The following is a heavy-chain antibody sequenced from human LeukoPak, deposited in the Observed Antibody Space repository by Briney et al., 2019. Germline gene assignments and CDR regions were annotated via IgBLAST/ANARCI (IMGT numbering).Heavy chain of an antibody. D-gene: IGHD2-15*01. CDR1: GFSFSDFT. V-gene: IGHV3-23*01. Sequence: GGSLRLSCAASGFSFSDFTMTWVRQAPGKGLEWVSGIRANSNMRFYLESVRGRFTISRDNSKNTLFLQMDSLRVDDTAVYFCAKDQEDRGYPSSFDFWGQGTLVTVSS. J-gene: IGHJ4*02. CDR3: AKDQEDRGYPSSFDF. CDR2: IRANSNMR.